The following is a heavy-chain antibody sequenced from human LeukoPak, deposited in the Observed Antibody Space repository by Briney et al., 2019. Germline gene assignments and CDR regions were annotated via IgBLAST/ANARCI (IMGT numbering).Heavy chain of an antibody. J-gene: IGHJ4*02. CDR2: ISYDGSNK. CDR1: GFTFSSYA. Sequence: PGGSLRLSCAASGFTFSSYAMHWVRQAPGKGLEWVAVISYDGSNKYYADSVKGRFTISRDNSKNTLYLQMNSLRAEDTAVYYCARDQFYGVRGVKQYYFDYWGQGTLVTVSS. V-gene: IGHV3-30*04. CDR3: ARDQFYGVRGVKQYYFDY. D-gene: IGHD3-10*02.